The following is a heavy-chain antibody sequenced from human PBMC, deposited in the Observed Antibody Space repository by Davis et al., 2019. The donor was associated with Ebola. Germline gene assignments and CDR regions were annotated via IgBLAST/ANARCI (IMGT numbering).Heavy chain of an antibody. J-gene: IGHJ4*02. D-gene: IGHD3-3*01. CDR3: ARAVFHEVLDY. CDR1: GFTFSSYG. Sequence: PGGSLRLSCAASGFTFSSYGMYWVRQAPGKGLEWVAVVSHSEREKFYADSVKGRFTISRDNSENTLYLQMNSLTADDTAVYYCARAVFHEVLDYWGQGTPVTVSS. CDR2: VSHSEREK. V-gene: IGHV3-30*03.